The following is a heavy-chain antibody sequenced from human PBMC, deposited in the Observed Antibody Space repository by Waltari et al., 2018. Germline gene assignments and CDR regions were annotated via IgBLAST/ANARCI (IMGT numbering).Heavy chain of an antibody. CDR2: IIPIFGTA. CDR3: ARTGYCSSTSCLRNAFDI. J-gene: IGHJ3*02. CDR1: GGTFSSYA. Sequence: QVQLVQSGAEVKKPGSSVKVSCKASGGTFSSYAISWVRQAPGQGLEWMGGIIPIFGTANYAQKFQGRVTITADESTSTAYMELSSLRSEDTAVYYCARTGYCSSTSCLRNAFDIWGQWTMVTVSS. D-gene: IGHD2-2*01. V-gene: IGHV1-69*12.